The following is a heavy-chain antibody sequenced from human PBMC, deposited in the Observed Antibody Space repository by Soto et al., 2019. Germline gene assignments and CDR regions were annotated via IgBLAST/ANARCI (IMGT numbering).Heavy chain of an antibody. V-gene: IGHV3-23*01. CDR2: ISGSGGST. D-gene: IGHD2-8*01. CDR1: GYTFTSSA. Sequence: GASVKVSCKASGYTFTSSAMSWVRQAPGKGLEWVSAISGSGGSTYYADSVKGHFTISRDNSKNTLYLQMNSLRAEDTAVYYCAKDLSGCMSFFCGMDVWGQGTTVTVSS. CDR3: AKDLSGCMSFFCGMDV. J-gene: IGHJ6*02.